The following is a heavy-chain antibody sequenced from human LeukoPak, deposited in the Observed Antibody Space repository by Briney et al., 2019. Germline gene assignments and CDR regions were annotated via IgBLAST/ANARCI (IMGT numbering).Heavy chain of an antibody. Sequence: GESLKISCKNSGYSFTYYWIGWVRQTPGKGLEWMEIIYPGDSDTRYSPSFQGQVTISADKSISTAYLQWSSLKASDTAMYYCARRTGVASFDYWGQGTLVTVSS. V-gene: IGHV5-51*03. J-gene: IGHJ4*02. D-gene: IGHD3-3*01. CDR2: IYPGDSDT. CDR1: GYSFTYYW. CDR3: ARRTGVASFDY.